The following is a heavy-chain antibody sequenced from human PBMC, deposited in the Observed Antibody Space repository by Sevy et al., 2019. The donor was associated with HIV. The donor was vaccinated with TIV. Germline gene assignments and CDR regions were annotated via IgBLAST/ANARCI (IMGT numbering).Heavy chain of an antibody. Sequence: GGSLRLSRVASGFTFSSYGMHWVRQAPGKGLEWVAFIRYDGNDKYYADSVKGRFAISRDNSKDTLYLQVNSLRTEDTAVYYCAKNAVGASALYYFDYWGQGALVTVSS. CDR1: GFTFSSYG. CDR3: AKNAVGASALYYFDY. V-gene: IGHV3-30*02. J-gene: IGHJ4*02. D-gene: IGHD1-26*01. CDR2: IRYDGNDK.